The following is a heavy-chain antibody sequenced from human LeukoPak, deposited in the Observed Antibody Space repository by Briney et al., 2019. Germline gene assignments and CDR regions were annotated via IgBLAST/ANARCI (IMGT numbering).Heavy chain of an antibody. CDR3: ARGGRITMVRGGHPYYFDY. V-gene: IGHV4-34*01. Sequence: SETLSLTCAVYGGSFSGHYWSWIRQPPGKGLEWIGEINHSGSTNYNPSLKSRVTISVDTSKNQFSLKLSSVTAADTAVYYCARGGRITMVRGGHPYYFDYWGREPWSPSPQ. J-gene: IGHJ4*02. D-gene: IGHD3-10*01. CDR2: INHSGST. CDR1: GGSFSGHY.